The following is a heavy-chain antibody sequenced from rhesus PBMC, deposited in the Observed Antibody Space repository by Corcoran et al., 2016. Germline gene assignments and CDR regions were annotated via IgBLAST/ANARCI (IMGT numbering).Heavy chain of an antibody. CDR2: INGNTGST. CDR3: ARGYSWNNVGWYFDL. D-gene: IGHD1-20*01. Sequence: QVQLQESGPGLVKPSETLSLTCAVSGGSFSSYWWSWIRQPPGKGLEWIGEINGNTGSTNYNPSHTSRVTGSKDASQNQFSLNLSSVTAADTSVYYCARGYSWNNVGWYFDLWGPGTPITISS. CDR1: GGSFSSYW. J-gene: IGHJ2*01. V-gene: IGHV4-80*01.